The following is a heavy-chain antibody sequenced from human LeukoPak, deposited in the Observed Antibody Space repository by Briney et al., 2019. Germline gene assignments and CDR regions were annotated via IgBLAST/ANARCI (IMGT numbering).Heavy chain of an antibody. J-gene: IGHJ3*02. CDR2: INHSGST. V-gene: IGHV4-34*01. Sequence: SETLSLTCAVYGGSFSGYYWSWIRQPPGKGLEWIGEINHSGSTNYNPSLKSRVTISVDTSKNQFSLKLSPVTAADTAVYYCARERTELSGAFDIWGQGTMVTVSS. D-gene: IGHD1-1*01. CDR3: ARERTELSGAFDI. CDR1: GGSFSGYY.